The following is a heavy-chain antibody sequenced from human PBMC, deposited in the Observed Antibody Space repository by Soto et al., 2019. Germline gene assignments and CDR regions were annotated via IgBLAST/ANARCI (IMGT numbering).Heavy chain of an antibody. CDR3: IDWSPSIDY. CDR2: ISGSGGST. V-gene: IGHV3-23*01. J-gene: IGHJ4*02. D-gene: IGHD3-9*01. CDR1: GVTVNSYA. Sequence: PGGSLRLSCAASGVTVNSYAMSCVRKAPGKGLEWVSAISGSGGSTYYADSVKGRFTISRDNSKNTLYLQMNSLRAEDTAVYYCIDWSPSIDYWGQGTLVTVSS.